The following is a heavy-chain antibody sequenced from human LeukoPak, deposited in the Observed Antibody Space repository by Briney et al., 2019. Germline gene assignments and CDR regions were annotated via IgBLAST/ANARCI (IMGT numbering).Heavy chain of an antibody. CDR3: ARDADYYDSSGYSYTGFDY. Sequence: PSETLSLTCTVSGGSISGYYWSWIRQPPGKGLEWIGEINHSGSTNYNPSLKSRVTISVDTSKNQFSLKLSSVTAADTAVYYCARDADYYDSSGYSYTGFDYWGQGTLVTVSS. V-gene: IGHV4-34*01. CDR2: INHSGST. D-gene: IGHD3-22*01. CDR1: GGSISGYY. J-gene: IGHJ4*02.